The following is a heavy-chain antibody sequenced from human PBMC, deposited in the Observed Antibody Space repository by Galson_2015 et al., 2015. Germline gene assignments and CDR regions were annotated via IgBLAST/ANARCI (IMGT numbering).Heavy chain of an antibody. D-gene: IGHD6-13*01. V-gene: IGHV4-34*01. Sequence: ETLSLTCAVYGGSFSGYYWSWIRQPPGKGLEWIGEINHSGSTNYNPSLESRVTISVDTSKNQFSLKLSSVTAADTAVYYCARGGRYSSSWYFYWGQGTLVTVSS. CDR1: GGSFSGYY. CDR3: ARGGRYSSSWYFY. CDR2: INHSGST. J-gene: IGHJ4*02.